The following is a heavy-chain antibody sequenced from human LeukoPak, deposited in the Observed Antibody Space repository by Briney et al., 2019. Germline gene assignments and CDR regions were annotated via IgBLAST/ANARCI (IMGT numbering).Heavy chain of an antibody. V-gene: IGHV4-39*01. Sequence: SETLSLTCTVSGGSISSSSYYWGWIRQPPGKGLEWIGNIHHGGSTYYNPSFKSRVTISVDTSNTQFSLKLSSVSAADTAVYFCARSGGWHDFDIWGQGTMVTVSS. D-gene: IGHD2-15*01. J-gene: IGHJ3*02. CDR1: GGSISSSSYY. CDR3: ARSGGWHDFDI. CDR2: IHHGGST.